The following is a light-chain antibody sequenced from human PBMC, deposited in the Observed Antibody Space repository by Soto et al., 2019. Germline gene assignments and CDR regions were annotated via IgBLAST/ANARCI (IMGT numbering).Light chain of an antibody. Sequence: DLQMTQSPSSLSASVGDRVTITCRASQGISKYVAWYQQKPGRVPKLLIYVASTLQSGVPSRFSGSGSGTDFTLTISSLQPEDVATYYCQKYNSAPWTFGQGTKVEIK. CDR2: VAS. CDR1: QGISKY. V-gene: IGKV1-27*01. CDR3: QKYNSAPWT. J-gene: IGKJ1*01.